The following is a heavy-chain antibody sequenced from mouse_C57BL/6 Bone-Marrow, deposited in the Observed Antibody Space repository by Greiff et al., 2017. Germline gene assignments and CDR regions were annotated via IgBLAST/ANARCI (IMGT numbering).Heavy chain of an antibody. CDR2: IYPRSGNT. CDR3: ARHRNYAMDY. V-gene: IGHV1-81*01. Sequence: VQLQQSGAELARPGASVKLSCKASGYTFTSYGISWVKQRTGQGLEWIGEIYPRSGNTYYNEKFKGKATLTADKSSSSAYMELRSLTSEDSAVYFRARHRNYAMDYWGQGTSVTVSS. J-gene: IGHJ4*01. CDR1: GYTFTSYG.